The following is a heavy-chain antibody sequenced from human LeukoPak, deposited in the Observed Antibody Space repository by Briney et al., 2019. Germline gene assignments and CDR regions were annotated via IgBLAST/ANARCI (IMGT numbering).Heavy chain of an antibody. CDR2: FDPEDGET. D-gene: IGHD3-22*01. CDR1: RYTLTELS. CDR3: ATDLGYYDSSGYYYKWFDP. V-gene: IGHV1-24*01. J-gene: IGHJ5*02. Sequence: AAVKVSRKVSRYTLTELSMHWVRPAPGKGVEWMGGFDPEDGETIYAQKFQGRVTMTEDTSTETAYMELSSLRSEDTAVYYCATDLGYYDSSGYYYKWFDPWGQGTLVTVSS.